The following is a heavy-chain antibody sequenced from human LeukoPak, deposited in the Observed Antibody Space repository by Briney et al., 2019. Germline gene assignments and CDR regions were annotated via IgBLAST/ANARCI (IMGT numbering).Heavy chain of an antibody. Sequence: SETLSLTCTVSGGSISDYYWSWIRQPPGKGLEWIGYVYYSGSTSYNPSLKSRVTISVDTSKNQFSLKLSSVTAADTAVYYCARGRGDSSGYYYDYWGQGTLVTVSS. CDR3: ARGRGDSSGYYYDY. D-gene: IGHD3-22*01. CDR1: GGSISDYY. J-gene: IGHJ4*02. CDR2: VYYSGST. V-gene: IGHV4-59*12.